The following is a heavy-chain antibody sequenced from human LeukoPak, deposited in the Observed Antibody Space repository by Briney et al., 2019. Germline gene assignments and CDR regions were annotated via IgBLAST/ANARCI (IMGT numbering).Heavy chain of an antibody. CDR1: GFTFSDYY. CDR3: ARGFYDSSGYYKTNWFDP. Sequence: GGSLRLSCAASGFTFSDYYMSWIRQAPGKGLEWVSYISSSGSTIYYADSVKGRFTISRDNAKNSLYLQMNSLRAEDTAVYYCARGFYDSSGYYKTNWFDPWGQGTLVTVSS. V-gene: IGHV3-11*01. D-gene: IGHD3-22*01. J-gene: IGHJ5*02. CDR2: ISSSGSTI.